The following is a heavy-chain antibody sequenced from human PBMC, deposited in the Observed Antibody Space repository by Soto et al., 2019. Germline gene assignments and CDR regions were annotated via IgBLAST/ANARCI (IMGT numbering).Heavy chain of an antibody. J-gene: IGHJ5*02. D-gene: IGHD6-13*01. CDR3: ARDSPYSSSWYDLNWFDP. V-gene: IGHV3-48*02. CDR1: GFTFSSYS. Sequence: EVQLVESGGGLVQPGGSLRLSCAASGFTFSSYSMNWVRQAPGKGLEWVSYISSSSSTTYYADSVKGRFTISRDNAKNSLYLQMNGLRDEDTAVYYCARDSPYSSSWYDLNWFDPWGQGTLVTVSS. CDR2: ISSSSSTT.